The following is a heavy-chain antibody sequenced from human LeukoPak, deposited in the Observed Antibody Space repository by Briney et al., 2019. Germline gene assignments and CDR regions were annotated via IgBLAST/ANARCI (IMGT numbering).Heavy chain of an antibody. Sequence: PSETLSLTCTVSGGSISSYYWSWIRQPPGKGLEWIEYIYYSGSTNYNPSLKSRVTISVDTSKNQFSLKLSSVTAADTAVYYCATLGLGYCSSTSCSDYWGQGTLVTVSS. CDR2: IYYSGST. CDR1: GGSISSYY. D-gene: IGHD2-2*01. V-gene: IGHV4-59*08. J-gene: IGHJ4*02. CDR3: ATLGLGYCSSTSCSDY.